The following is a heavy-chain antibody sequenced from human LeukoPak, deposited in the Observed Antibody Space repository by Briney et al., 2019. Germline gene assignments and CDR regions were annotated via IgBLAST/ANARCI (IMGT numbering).Heavy chain of an antibody. CDR1: GYTFTGYY. CDR3: ARGPIVATTLGDY. J-gene: IGHJ4*02. CDR2: INPNSGGT. V-gene: IGHV1-2*02. D-gene: IGHD5-12*01. Sequence: ASVKVSCKASGYTFTGYYMHWVRQAPGQGLEWMGWINPNSGGTNYAQKFQGRVTMTRDTSISTAYMELSRLRSDDTAVYYCARGPIVATTLGDYWGQGTLVTVSS.